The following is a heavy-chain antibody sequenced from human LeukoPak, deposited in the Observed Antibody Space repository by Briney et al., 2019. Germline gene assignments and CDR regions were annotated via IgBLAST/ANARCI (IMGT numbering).Heavy chain of an antibody. CDR1: GFTFGNFG. D-gene: IGHD2-21*01. CDR2: ISYDGSNK. J-gene: IGHJ2*01. Sequence: PGGSLRLSCIASGFTFGNFGMHWVRQAPGKGLEWVTLISYDGSNKQYGDSVKGRFIISRDNSMSTLYLQMNSLRPEDTAVYFCARERFRYFDLWGRGTLVSVSS. CDR3: ARERFRYFDL. V-gene: IGHV3-30*03.